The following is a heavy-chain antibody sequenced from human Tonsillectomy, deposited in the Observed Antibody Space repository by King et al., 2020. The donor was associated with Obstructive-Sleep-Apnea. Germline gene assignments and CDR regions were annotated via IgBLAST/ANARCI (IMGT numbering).Heavy chain of an antibody. J-gene: IGHJ4*02. V-gene: IGHV4-30-4*01. Sequence: VQLQESGPGLVKPSQTLSLTCTVSGGSINSGDYYWTWIRQPPGKGLEWIGFIYHSGSPYFNPSLMSRVTVSRDTSRNQFSLNLNSVTAADTAVYFCARWRGGSGNIDNWGQGILVTVSS. CDR3: ARWRGGSGNIDN. D-gene: IGHD3-10*01. CDR1: GGSINSGDYY. CDR2: IYHSGSP.